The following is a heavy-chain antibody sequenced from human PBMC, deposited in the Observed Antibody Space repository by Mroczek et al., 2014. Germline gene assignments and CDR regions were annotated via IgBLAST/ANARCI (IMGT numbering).Heavy chain of an antibody. V-gene: IGHV3-48*01. CDR2: ISSSSSTI. CDR3: ARETAHPGSGPMGFDP. Sequence: SGGGLGTAWGGPVRLSCAASGFTFSSYSMNWVRQAPGKGLEWVSYISSSSSTIYYADSVKGRFTISRDNAKNSLYLQMNSLRAEDTAVYYCARETAHPGSGPMGFDPWGQGTLVTVSS. D-gene: IGHD3-10*01. J-gene: IGHJ5*02. CDR1: GFTFSSYS.